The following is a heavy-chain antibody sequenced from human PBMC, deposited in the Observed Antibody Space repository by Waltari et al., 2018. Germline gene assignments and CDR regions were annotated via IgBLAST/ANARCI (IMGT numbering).Heavy chain of an antibody. CDR3: ARVGDYYGSGSYGWLGY. V-gene: IGHV4-59*11. J-gene: IGHJ4*02. CDR2: IYYSGST. CDR1: GGSISSPY. Sequence: QVQLQESGPGLVKPSETLSLTCTASGGSISSPYWSWVRKPTGKGLEWIGYIYYSGSTNYNPSLKSRVTISVDTSKNQFSLKLSSVTAADTAVYYCARVGDYYGSGSYGWLGYWGQGTLVTVSS. D-gene: IGHD3-10*01.